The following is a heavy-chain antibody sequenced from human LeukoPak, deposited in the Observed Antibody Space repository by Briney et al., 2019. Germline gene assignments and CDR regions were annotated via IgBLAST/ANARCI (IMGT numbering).Heavy chain of an antibody. V-gene: IGHV3-7*01. J-gene: IGHJ4*02. D-gene: IGHD1-26*01. CDR3: AGSSGKWGPHAH. Sequence: GGSLRLSCVASGFTFKTYWMSWVRQAPGKGLEWVANIKEDGSEKYYVDSVKGRFTISRDNAENSVFLQMDSLGVEDTAVYYCAGSSGKWGPHAHWGQGTQVTVSS. CDR1: GFTFKTYW. CDR2: IKEDGSEK.